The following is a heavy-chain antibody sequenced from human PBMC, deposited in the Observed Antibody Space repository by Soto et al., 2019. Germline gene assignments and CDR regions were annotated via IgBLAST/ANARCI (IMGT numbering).Heavy chain of an antibody. D-gene: IGHD2-2*01. CDR1: GFTFSSYA. J-gene: IGHJ6*02. CDR3: AKVFHQLPYGMDV. V-gene: IGHV3-23*01. CDR2: ISGSGGST. Sequence: GGSLRLSCAASGFTFSSYAMSWVRQAPGKGLEWVAAISGSGGSTYYADSVKGRFTISRDNSKNTLYLQMNSLRAEDTAVYYCAKVFHQLPYGMDVWGQGTTVTVSS.